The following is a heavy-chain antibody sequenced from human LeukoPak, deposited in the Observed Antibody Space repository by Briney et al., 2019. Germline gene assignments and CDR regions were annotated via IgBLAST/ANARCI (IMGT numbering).Heavy chain of an antibody. J-gene: IGHJ4*02. CDR3: AGGYCSSTGCSCLYGPYYFDY. V-gene: IGHV4-39*07. D-gene: IGHD2-2*01. Sequence: PPETLSLTCTVSAGSISRISYDWGWIRQPPGKGLEWIGSIYYSGSTNYNPSLKTRVTITVARSKNQLSWNLRSVTTPATAVYYCAGGYCSSTGCSCLYGPYYFDYWGQGTLVTVSS. CDR1: AGSISRISYD. CDR2: IYYSGST.